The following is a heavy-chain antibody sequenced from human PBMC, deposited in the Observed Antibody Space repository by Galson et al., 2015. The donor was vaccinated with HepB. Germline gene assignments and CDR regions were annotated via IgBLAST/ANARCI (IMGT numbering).Heavy chain of an antibody. D-gene: IGHD2-15*01. CDR3: AKDGIMVANNPYHLQY. CDR2: ITSSGGNS. J-gene: IGHJ4*02. Sequence: SLRLSCAASGFSFTRYAMTWVRQAPGKGLEWVSSITSSGGNSYYKDSVKGRFTVSRDNSKNTLLLQLNSLRAEDTAMYFCAKDGIMVANNPYHLQYWGQGTLVTVSS. V-gene: IGHV3-23*01. CDR1: GFSFTRYA.